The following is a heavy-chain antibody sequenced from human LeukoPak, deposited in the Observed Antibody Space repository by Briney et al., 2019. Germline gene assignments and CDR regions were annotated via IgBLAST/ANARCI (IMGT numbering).Heavy chain of an antibody. V-gene: IGHV1-18*01. CDR3: ATSLRIVGTSGVFDF. CDR2: ISAHNGLT. D-gene: IGHD1-26*01. Sequence: ASVKVSCKASGYTFTKYAITWVRQATGQGLEWMGWISAHNGLTKDEQKFRGRVTMTTDTSTSTAYMELRSLRSDDTAVYYCATSLRIVGTSGVFDFWGQGTMVTVSS. J-gene: IGHJ3*01. CDR1: GYTFTKYA.